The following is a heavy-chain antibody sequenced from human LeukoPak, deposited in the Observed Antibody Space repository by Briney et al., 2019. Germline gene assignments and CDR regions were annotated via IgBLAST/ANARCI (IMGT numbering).Heavy chain of an antibody. CDR3: ARDGEEGWFDP. J-gene: IGHJ5*02. D-gene: IGHD3-10*01. V-gene: IGHV1-69*13. CDR1: GGTFSSYA. Sequence: ASVTVSCTASGGTFSSYAISWVRQAPGQGLEWMGGIIPIFGTANYAQKFQGRVTITADESTSTAYMELSSLRSEDTAVYYCARDGEEGWFDPWGQGPLVTVSS. CDR2: IIPIFGTA.